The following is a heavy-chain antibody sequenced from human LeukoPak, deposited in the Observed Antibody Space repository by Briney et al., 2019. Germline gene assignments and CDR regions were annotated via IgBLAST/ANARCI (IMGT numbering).Heavy chain of an antibody. Sequence: SQTLSLTCAISGDSFSRNSAAWNWIRQSPSRGLEWLGRTYYRSKWYNDLALSVKSRITINPDTSKNQFSLQLNSVTPEDTAVYYCARGVEYGAYPDDYYYYMDVWDKGTTVTVSS. CDR1: GDSFSRNSAA. D-gene: IGHD4/OR15-4a*01. CDR2: TYYRSKWYN. J-gene: IGHJ6*03. V-gene: IGHV6-1*01. CDR3: ARGVEYGAYPDDYYYYMDV.